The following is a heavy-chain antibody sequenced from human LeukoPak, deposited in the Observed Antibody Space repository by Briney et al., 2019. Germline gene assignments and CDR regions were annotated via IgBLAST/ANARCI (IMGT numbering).Heavy chain of an antibody. V-gene: IGHV3-23*01. D-gene: IGHD3-9*01. CDR2: ISGSGGST. J-gene: IGHJ4*02. Sequence: GGSLRLSCAASGFTFSSYAMSWVRQAPGKGLEEGSAISGSGGSTYYADSVKGRFTISRDNSKNTLYLQMNSLRAEDTAVYYCAKDLTWDILTGYYYDYWGQGTLVTVSS. CDR1: GFTFSSYA. CDR3: AKDLTWDILTGYYYDY.